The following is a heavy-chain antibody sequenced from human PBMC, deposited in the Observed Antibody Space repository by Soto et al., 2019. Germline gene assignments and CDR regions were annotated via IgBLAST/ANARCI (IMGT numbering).Heavy chain of an antibody. CDR1: GFTFSSYG. J-gene: IGHJ3*02. D-gene: IGHD3-22*01. CDR2: IWYDGSNK. V-gene: IGHV3-33*01. Sequence: SLRLSCAASGFTFSSYGMHWVRQAPGKGLEWVAVIWYDGSNKYYADSVKGRFTISRDNSKNTLYLQMNSLRAEDTAVYYCARAGGIVVVTPNPFDIWGQGTMVTVSS. CDR3: ARAGGIVVVTPNPFDI.